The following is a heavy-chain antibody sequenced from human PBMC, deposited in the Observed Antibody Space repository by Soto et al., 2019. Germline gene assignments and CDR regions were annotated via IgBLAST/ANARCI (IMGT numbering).Heavy chain of an antibody. CDR1: GFTFSSYS. D-gene: IGHD3-22*01. V-gene: IGHV3-21*01. CDR3: ARDHGAYYFESSCYYPTHGMAV. Sequence: PGGSLRLSCAASGFTFSSYSMNWVRQAPGKGLEWVSSISSSSSYIYYADSVKGRFTISRDNAKNSLYLQMNSLRAEDTAVYYCARDHGAYYFESSCYYPTHGMAVWGQGTTVTVS. CDR2: ISSSSSYI. J-gene: IGHJ6*02.